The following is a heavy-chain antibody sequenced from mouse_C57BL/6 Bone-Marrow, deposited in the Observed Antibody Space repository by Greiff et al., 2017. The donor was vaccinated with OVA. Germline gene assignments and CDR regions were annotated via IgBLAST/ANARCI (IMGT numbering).Heavy chain of an antibody. CDR1: GYTFTSYW. CDR3: ARPNIGLRAWFAY. CDR2: IDPSDSYT. J-gene: IGHJ3*01. D-gene: IGHD2-4*01. V-gene: IGHV1-50*01. Sequence: QVQLQQPGAELVKPGASVKLSCKASGYTFTSYWMQWVKQRPGQGLEWIGEIDPSDSYTNYNQKFKGKATLTVDTSSSTAYMQLSSLTSEDSAVYYGARPNIGLRAWFAYWGQGTLVTVSA.